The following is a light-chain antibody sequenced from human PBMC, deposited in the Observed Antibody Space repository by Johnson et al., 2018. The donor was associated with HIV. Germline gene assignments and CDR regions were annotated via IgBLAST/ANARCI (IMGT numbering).Light chain of an antibody. J-gene: IGLJ1*01. CDR1: SSNIGNNY. V-gene: IGLV1-51*01. CDR3: GTWDSSLSGV. Sequence: QSVLTQPPSVSAAPGQKVTISCSGSSSNIGNNYVSWYQQLPGTAPKLLIYDSYKRPSGIPDRFSGSKSGTSATLGITGLQTGDEADYYCGTWDSSLSGVFGTGTKVTVL. CDR2: DSY.